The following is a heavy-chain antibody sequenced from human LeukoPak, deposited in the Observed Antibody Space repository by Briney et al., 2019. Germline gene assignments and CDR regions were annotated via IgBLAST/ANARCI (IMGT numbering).Heavy chain of an antibody. V-gene: IGHV1-2*02. J-gene: IGHJ4*02. Sequence: ASVKVSCKASGYTFTNYAIHWVRQAPGQRLEWMGWINPNSGGTNYAQKFQGRVTMTRDTSISTAYMELGRLRSDDTAVYYCARDRPGYSSGWYSDYWGQGTLVTVSS. CDR2: INPNSGGT. CDR1: GYTFTNYA. D-gene: IGHD6-19*01. CDR3: ARDRPGYSSGWYSDY.